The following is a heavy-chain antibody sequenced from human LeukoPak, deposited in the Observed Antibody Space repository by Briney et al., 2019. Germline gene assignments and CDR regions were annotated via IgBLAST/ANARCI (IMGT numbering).Heavy chain of an antibody. CDR1: GFTFSSYA. Sequence: SGGSLRLSCAASGFTFSSYAMSWVRQAPGKGLEWVSAISGSGGSTYYADSVKGRFTISRDNSKNTLYLQMNSLRAEDTAVYYCAKEGDIVVVPAAPVYYWGQGTLVTVSS. V-gene: IGHV3-23*01. CDR2: ISGSGGST. J-gene: IGHJ4*02. D-gene: IGHD2-2*01. CDR3: AKEGDIVVVPAAPVYY.